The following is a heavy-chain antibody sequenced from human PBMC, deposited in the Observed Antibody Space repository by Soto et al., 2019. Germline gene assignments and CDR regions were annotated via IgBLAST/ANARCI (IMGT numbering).Heavy chain of an antibody. CDR1: GFTVSSNY. CDR3: ARDGSCGGDCYRQFDY. J-gene: IGHJ4*02. CDR2: IYSGGST. V-gene: IGHV3-66*01. D-gene: IGHD2-21*02. Sequence: GGSLRLSCAASGFTVSSNYMSWVRQAPGKGLEWVSVIYSGGSTYYADSVKGRFTISRDNSKNTLYLQMNSLRAEDTAVYYCARDGSCGGDCYRQFDYWGQGTLVTVSS.